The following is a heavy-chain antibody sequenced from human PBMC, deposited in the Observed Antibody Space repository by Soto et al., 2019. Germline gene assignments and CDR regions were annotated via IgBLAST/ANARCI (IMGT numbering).Heavy chain of an antibody. V-gene: IGHV4-30-2*01. CDR1: GGSISSGFYS. CDR2: IYNSGNT. J-gene: IGHJ5*02. CDR3: ARGSDGVWNWFDP. D-gene: IGHD2-21*02. Sequence: SSETLSLTCAVSGGSISSGFYSWSWIRQPPGQGLEWIGYIYNSGNTYYNPSLMSRVTISVDRSQNHFSLKLTSVTAADTAVYYCARGSDGVWNWFDPWGQGTQVTVSS.